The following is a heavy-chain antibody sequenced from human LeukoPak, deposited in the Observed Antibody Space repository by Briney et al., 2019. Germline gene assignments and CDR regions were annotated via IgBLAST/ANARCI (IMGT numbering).Heavy chain of an antibody. Sequence: ASVKVSCKASGGTFSSYAISWVRQAPGQGLEWMGRIIPIFGTANYAQKFQGRVTITTDESTSTAYMELSSLRSEDTAVYYCARDLMGGYSSSWYYFDYWGQGTPVTVSS. J-gene: IGHJ4*02. CDR3: ARDLMGGYSSSWYYFDY. V-gene: IGHV1-69*05. CDR1: GGTFSSYA. CDR2: IIPIFGTA. D-gene: IGHD6-13*01.